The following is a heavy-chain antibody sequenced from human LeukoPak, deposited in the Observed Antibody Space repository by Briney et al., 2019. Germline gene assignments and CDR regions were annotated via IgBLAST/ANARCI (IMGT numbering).Heavy chain of an antibody. CDR3: ARRYYYNLGSFPFDF. Sequence: SETLSLICAVSGGPFSCYFWSWIRQSSGKGLEWIGEIHNSGTTNYNPSLNSRVTISEDTSKNQFYLNLSSVTAADTAVYYCARRYYYNLGSFPFDFWGQGTLVTVSS. CDR1: GGPFSCYF. J-gene: IGHJ4*02. V-gene: IGHV4-34*01. D-gene: IGHD3-10*01. CDR2: IHNSGTT.